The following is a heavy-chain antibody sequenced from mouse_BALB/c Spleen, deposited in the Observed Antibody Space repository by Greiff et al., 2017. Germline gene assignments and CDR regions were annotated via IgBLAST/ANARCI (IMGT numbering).Heavy chain of an antibody. J-gene: IGHJ4*01. Sequence: VHVKQSGPELVKPGASVKISCKASGYTFTDYNMHWVKQSHGKSLEWIGYIYPYNGGTGYNQKFKSKATLTVDNSSSTAYMELRSLTSEDSAVYYCARRRGDYYGSSYAMDYWGQGTSVTVSS. CDR2: IYPYNGGT. D-gene: IGHD1-1*01. V-gene: IGHV1S29*02. CDR3: ARRRGDYYGSSYAMDY. CDR1: GYTFTDYN.